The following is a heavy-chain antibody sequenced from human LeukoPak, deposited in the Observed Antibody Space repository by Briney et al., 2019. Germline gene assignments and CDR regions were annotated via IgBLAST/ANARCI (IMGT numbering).Heavy chain of an antibody. CDR3: AKRGVVIRVILVGFHKEAYYFDS. CDR1: GITLINYG. CDR2: ISGSGGGT. J-gene: IGHJ4*02. D-gene: IGHD3-22*01. Sequence: GGSLRLSISIPGITLINYGMSSVRQAPGKGLGYDPGISGSGGGTNYADSVKGQFTSSRDNPKNTLYLQMNSLRAEDTAVYFWAKRGVVIRVILVGFHKEAYYFDSWGQGALVTVSS. V-gene: IGHV3-23*01.